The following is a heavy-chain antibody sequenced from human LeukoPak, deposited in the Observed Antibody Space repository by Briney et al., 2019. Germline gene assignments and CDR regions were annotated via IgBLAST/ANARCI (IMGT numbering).Heavy chain of an antibody. Sequence: SGPTLVKPTQTLTLTCTFSGFSLSTSGVGVGWIRQPPGKALEWLALIYWDDDKRYSPSLESRLTITKDTSKNQVVLTMTNMDPVDTATYYCAHRRKEQLWLPFDFWGQGTLVTVSS. J-gene: IGHJ4*02. CDR3: AHRRKEQLWLPFDF. CDR2: IYWDDDK. D-gene: IGHD5-18*01. CDR1: GFSLSTSGVG. V-gene: IGHV2-5*02.